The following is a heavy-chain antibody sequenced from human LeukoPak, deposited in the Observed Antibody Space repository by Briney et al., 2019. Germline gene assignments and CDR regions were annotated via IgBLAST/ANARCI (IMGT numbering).Heavy chain of an antibody. V-gene: IGHV3-74*01. J-gene: IGHJ4*02. Sequence: GGSLRLSCAASGFTFSSYWMHWVRQAPGKGLVWVSRINSDGSSTGYADSVKGRFTISRDNAKNTLYLQMNSLRAEDTAVYYCARAPISRDGYNSFDYWGQGTLVTVSS. CDR3: ARAPISRDGYNSFDY. CDR2: INSDGSST. CDR1: GFTFSSYW. D-gene: IGHD5-24*01.